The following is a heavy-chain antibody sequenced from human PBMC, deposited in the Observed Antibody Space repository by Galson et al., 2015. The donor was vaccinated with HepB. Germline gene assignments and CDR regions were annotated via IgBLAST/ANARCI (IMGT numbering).Heavy chain of an antibody. J-gene: IGHJ4*02. V-gene: IGHV3-21*03. CDR2: ISNSGSHT. D-gene: IGHD6-6*01. CDR3: ARLTSSSSDPSGY. Sequence: SLRLSCAASGFIFSTYSMNWVRQAPGKGLEWVSSISNSGSHTYYADSVKGRFTISRDNAKTSLYLQMNSLRAEGTAVYYCARLTSSSSDPSGYWGQGTLVTVSS. CDR1: GFIFSTYS.